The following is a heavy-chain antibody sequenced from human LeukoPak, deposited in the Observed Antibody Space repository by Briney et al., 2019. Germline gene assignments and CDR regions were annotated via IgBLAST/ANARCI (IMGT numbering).Heavy chain of an antibody. V-gene: IGHV4-4*02. CDR1: GGSISSSNW. CDR3: TRALGDYEDY. Sequence: SGTLSLTCAVSGGSISSSNWWSWIRQPPGKGLQWIGEVYHSGSTNYNPSLKSRVTMSIDKSKNQFSLNLTSVTAADTAVYYCTRALGDYEDYWGQGTLVTVSS. D-gene: IGHD4-17*01. CDR2: VYHSGST. J-gene: IGHJ4*02.